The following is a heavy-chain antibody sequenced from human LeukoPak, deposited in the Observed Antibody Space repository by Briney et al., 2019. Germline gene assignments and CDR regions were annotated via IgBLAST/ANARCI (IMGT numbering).Heavy chain of an antibody. CDR3: AKGYCSGGSCAHFDY. V-gene: IGHV3-33*06. J-gene: IGHJ4*02. Sequence: GGSLRLSCAASGFTFSSYGMHWVRQAPGKGLEWVALIWYDGSDKYYADSVKGRFTISRDNSKNTLYLQMNSLRAEDTAVYYRAKGYCSGGSCAHFDYWGQGTLVTVSS. CDR2: IWYDGSDK. CDR1: GFTFSSYG. D-gene: IGHD2-15*01.